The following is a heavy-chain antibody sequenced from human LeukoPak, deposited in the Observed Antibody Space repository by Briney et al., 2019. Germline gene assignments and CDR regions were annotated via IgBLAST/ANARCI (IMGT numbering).Heavy chain of an antibody. Sequence: QTGGSLRLSYALSGLTFRKFAMSWVRHAPGKGLEWVTSITDSGVSTFYADSLSGRFTISRENPKNTLYLQIENLKAADTATYYCAKMTYARGRYGSGSHLGQGALVAVSS. CDR2: ITDSGVST. D-gene: IGHD3-10*01. V-gene: IGHV3-23*01. J-gene: IGHJ4*02. CDR1: GLTFRKFA. CDR3: AKMTYARGRYGSGSH.